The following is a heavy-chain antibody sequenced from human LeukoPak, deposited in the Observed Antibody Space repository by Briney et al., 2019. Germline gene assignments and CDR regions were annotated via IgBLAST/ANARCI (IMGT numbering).Heavy chain of an antibody. J-gene: IGHJ4*02. CDR1: GGSISSYY. V-gene: IGHV4-59*01. CDR3: ARAGRRGYSGYDYYFDY. D-gene: IGHD5-12*01. CDR2: IYYSGST. Sequence: PSETLSLTCTVSGGSISSYYWSWLRRPPGKGLEWIGYIYYSGSTNYNPSLKSRVTISVDTSKNQFSLKLSSVTAADTAVYYCARAGRRGYSGYDYYFDYWGQGTLVTVSS.